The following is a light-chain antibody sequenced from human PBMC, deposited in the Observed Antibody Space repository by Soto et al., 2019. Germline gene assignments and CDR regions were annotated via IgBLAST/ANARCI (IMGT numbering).Light chain of an antibody. CDR2: EVS. CDR3: CSYGGSRAV. J-gene: IGLJ7*01. V-gene: IGLV2-23*02. Sequence: QSALTQPASVSGSPGQSITISCTGTSSDVGSHNLVSWYQQHPGQAPKLMIYEVSKRPLGVSTRFSASKSGNTASLTISGLHAEDDADYYCCSYGGSRAVFGAGTQLTVL. CDR1: SSDVGSHNL.